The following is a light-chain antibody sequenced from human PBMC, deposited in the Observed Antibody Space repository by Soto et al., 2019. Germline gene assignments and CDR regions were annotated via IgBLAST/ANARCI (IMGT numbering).Light chain of an antibody. CDR3: QQYNNWPWT. V-gene: IGKV3-15*01. CDR2: GAS. J-gene: IGKJ1*01. Sequence: EIVMTQSPATLSVSPGERATLSCRASQSVSNNLAWYQQKPGQAPRLLIYGASTRATVFPARFSGSGSGAEFTLTISSLQSEDFAVYYCQQYNNWPWTFGQGTKVDIK. CDR1: QSVSNN.